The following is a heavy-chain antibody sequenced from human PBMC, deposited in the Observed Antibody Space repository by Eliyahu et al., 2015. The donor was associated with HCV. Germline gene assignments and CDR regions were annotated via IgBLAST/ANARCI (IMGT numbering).Heavy chain of an antibody. V-gene: IGHV2-5*02. J-gene: IGHJ4*02. Sequence: QITLKESGPTLVKPTQTLTLTCIFSGFSLNTSGMAVGWIRQPPGKALEWLTLIYWDDDKRYRSSLKSRLTIAKDTSKNQVILTLTNLDPVDTATYYCARTPGGRKIDYWGQGTLVTVSS. CDR3: ARTPGGRKIDY. D-gene: IGHD1-1*01. CDR1: GFSLNTSGMA. CDR2: IYWDDDK.